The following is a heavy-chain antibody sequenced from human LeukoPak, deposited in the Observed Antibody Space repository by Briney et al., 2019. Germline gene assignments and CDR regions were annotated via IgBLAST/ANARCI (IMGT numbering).Heavy chain of an antibody. CDR2: ISWNSGSI. D-gene: IGHD2-2*01. V-gene: IGHV3-9*01. CDR3: AKDPPNAADAFDI. Sequence: GGSLRLSCAASGFPFDDYAMHWVRQAPGKGLEWVSGISWNSGSIGYADSVKGRFTISRDNAKNSLYLQMNSLRAEDTALYYCAKDPPNAADAFDIWGQGTMVTVSS. J-gene: IGHJ3*02. CDR1: GFPFDDYA.